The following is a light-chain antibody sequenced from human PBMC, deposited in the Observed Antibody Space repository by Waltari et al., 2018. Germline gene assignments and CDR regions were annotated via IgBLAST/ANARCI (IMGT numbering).Light chain of an antibody. CDR1: SGSLSSTSY. CDR3: LLYMGSGIWV. J-gene: IGLJ3*02. V-gene: IGLV8-61*01. Sequence: QTVVTQEPSLSVSPGGTVTLTCALSSGSLSSTSYASWYQQSPGQAPRTLVYKAKIRSSGVPDRFSGSGLGNKAVLIITGAQAEDESTYYCLLYMGSGIWVFGGGTKLTVL. CDR2: KAK.